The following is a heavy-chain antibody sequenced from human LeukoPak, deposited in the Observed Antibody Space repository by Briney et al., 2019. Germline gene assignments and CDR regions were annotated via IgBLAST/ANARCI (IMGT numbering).Heavy chain of an antibody. V-gene: IGHV3-9*03. Sequence: GRSLRLSCAASGFTFDDYAMHWVRQAPGKGLEWVSGTSWNSGSIGYADSVKGRFTISRDNAKNSLYLQMNSLRAEDMALYYCAKDYRSSSWYYFDYWGQGTLVTVSS. CDR2: TSWNSGSI. CDR3: AKDYRSSSWYYFDY. CDR1: GFTFDDYA. D-gene: IGHD6-13*01. J-gene: IGHJ4*02.